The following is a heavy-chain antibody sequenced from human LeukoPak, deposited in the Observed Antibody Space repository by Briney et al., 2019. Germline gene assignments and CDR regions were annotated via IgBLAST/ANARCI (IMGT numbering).Heavy chain of an antibody. J-gene: IGHJ6*03. CDR2: IIPIFGSA. D-gene: IGHD3-22*01. V-gene: IGHV1-69*05. CDR1: GGTFSSYA. Sequence: SVKVSCKASGGTFSSYAITWVRQAPGQGLEWMGRIIPIFGSANYAQKFQGRVTITTDESTSTAYMELSSLRSEDTAVYYCARDLSGSGYGDYYYYYMDVWGKGTTVTVSS. CDR3: ARDLSGSGYGDYYYYYMDV.